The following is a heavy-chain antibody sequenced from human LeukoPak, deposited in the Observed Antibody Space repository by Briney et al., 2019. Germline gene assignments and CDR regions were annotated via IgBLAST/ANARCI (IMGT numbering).Heavy chain of an antibody. J-gene: IGHJ5*02. Sequence: GGSLRLTCAASGVTYSEYGMQWVRQAPGKGGEWVAGIWYPGSAQLYPASVKGRYTISRDNSQHTLYLQMNSLRAEDTAVYYCARDCDTSNHYSWFDPWGQGTLVTVSS. CDR1: GVTYSEYG. CDR2: IWYPGSAQ. CDR3: ARDCDTSNHYSWFDP. V-gene: IGHV3-33*01. D-gene: IGHD3-10*01.